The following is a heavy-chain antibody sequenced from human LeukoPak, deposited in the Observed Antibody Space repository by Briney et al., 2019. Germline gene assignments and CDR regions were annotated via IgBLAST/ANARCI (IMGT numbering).Heavy chain of an antibody. CDR2: INPTSVGR. J-gene: IGHJ2*01. V-gene: IGHV1-46*01. CDR3: ARMGRGDQDWYFDL. D-gene: IGHD4-17*01. Sequence: ASVKVSCKASGYTFTNYFVYWVRQAPGQGLEWIGIINPTSVGRKYAQKFQGRITMTRDTSTSTVYMELNSLRSDDTAVYYCARMGRGDQDWYFDLWGRGTLITVSS. CDR1: GYTFTNYF.